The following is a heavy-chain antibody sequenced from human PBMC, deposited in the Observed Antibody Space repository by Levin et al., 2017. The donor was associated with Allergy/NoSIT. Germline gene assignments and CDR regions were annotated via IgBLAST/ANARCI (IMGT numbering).Heavy chain of an antibody. D-gene: IGHD2-21*02. V-gene: IGHV3-72*01. CDR1: GFTFSDHF. CDR2: SKNKAYKYAT. Sequence: GGSLRLSCAGSGFTFSDHFMDWVRQAPGKGLEWVGRSKNKAYKYATEYAASVKGRFTVSRDDSKSSLYLQMNSLRTEDTAVYYCVRVRCYGADCRLFDYWGQGTLVTVSS. CDR3: VRVRCYGADCRLFDY. J-gene: IGHJ4*02.